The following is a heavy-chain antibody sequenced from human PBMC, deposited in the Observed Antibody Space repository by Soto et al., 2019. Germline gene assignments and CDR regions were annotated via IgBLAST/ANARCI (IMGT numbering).Heavy chain of an antibody. CDR3: ARSIAVAGSSMDV. Sequence: QVQLVESGGGVVQPGRSLRLSCAASGFTFSSYAMHWVRQAPGKGLEWVAVISYDGSNKYYADSVKGRFTISRDNSKYTLYLQMNSLRAEDTAVYYCARSIAVAGSSMDVWGQGTTVTVSS. CDR2: ISYDGSNK. V-gene: IGHV3-30-3*01. J-gene: IGHJ6*02. CDR1: GFTFSSYA. D-gene: IGHD6-19*01.